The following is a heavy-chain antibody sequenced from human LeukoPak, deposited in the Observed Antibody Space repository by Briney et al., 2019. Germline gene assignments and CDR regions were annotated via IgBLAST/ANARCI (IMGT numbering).Heavy chain of an antibody. J-gene: IGHJ4*02. CDR3: AKDLGAVAGNYLDY. CDR1: GFTFSSYA. Sequence: GGSLRLSCAASGFTFSSYAMSWVRQAPGKGLEWVSAISGSGGSTYYTDSVKSRFTISRDNSKNTLSLQMNSLRAEDTAVYYCAKDLGAVAGNYLDYWGQGTLVTVSS. CDR2: ISGSGGST. V-gene: IGHV3-23*01. D-gene: IGHD6-19*01.